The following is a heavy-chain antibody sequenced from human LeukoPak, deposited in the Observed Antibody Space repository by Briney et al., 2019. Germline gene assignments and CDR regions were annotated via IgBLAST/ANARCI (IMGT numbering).Heavy chain of an antibody. CDR3: VRYLGGEDYGALSF. CDR1: GFTFSSYG. Sequence: GRSLRLSCAASGFTFSSYGMHWVRQAPGKGLEWVAVIWYDGSNKYYADSVKGRFTISRDNAKNSLFLQMNSLRAEDTAVYYCVRYLGGEDYGALSFWGQGTLVTVSS. CDR2: IWYDGSNK. J-gene: IGHJ4*02. V-gene: IGHV3-33*01. D-gene: IGHD4-17*01.